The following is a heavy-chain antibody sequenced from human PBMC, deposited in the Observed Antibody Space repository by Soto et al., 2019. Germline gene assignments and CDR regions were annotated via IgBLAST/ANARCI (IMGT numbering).Heavy chain of an antibody. CDR3: VKPRYGDYVPYYFDY. D-gene: IGHD4-17*01. Sequence: EVQLVESGGGLVQPGRSLRLSCAASGFTFDDYAMHWVRQAPGKGLEWVSGISWNSGSIGYADSVKGRFTISRDNAKNSLYLQMNSLRAEDTALYYCVKPRYGDYVPYYFDYWGQGTLVTVSS. V-gene: IGHV3-9*01. J-gene: IGHJ4*02. CDR1: GFTFDDYA. CDR2: ISWNSGSI.